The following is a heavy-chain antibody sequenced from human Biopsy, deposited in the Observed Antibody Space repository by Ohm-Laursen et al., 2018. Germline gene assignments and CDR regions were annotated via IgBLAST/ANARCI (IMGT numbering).Heavy chain of an antibody. CDR1: GFTFSSHG. V-gene: IGHV3-33*01. J-gene: IGHJ6*02. D-gene: IGHD1-26*01. CDR3: ARDPIVGSKADGMDV. CDR2: IWYDGSNE. Sequence: SLRLSCSAPGFTFSSHGMHWVRQAPGKGLEWVSIIWYDGSNEYYADSVKGRFTIPRDNSKNTVFLQMSSLRAEDTGVYYCARDPIVGSKADGMDVWGQGTTVTVSS.